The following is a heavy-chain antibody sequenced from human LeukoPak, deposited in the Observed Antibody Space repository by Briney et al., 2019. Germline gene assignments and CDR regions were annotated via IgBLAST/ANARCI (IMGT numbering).Heavy chain of an antibody. V-gene: IGHV3-33*01. CDR1: GFTFSSYG. CDR3: AGSSGGSYIPYYYYYGMDV. Sequence: PGGSLRLSCVASGFTFSSYGMHWVRQAPGKGLEWVAVIWYDGSNKYYADSVKGRFTISRDNSKNTLYLQMNSLRAEDTAVYYCAGSSGGSYIPYYYYYGMDVWGQGTTVTVSS. J-gene: IGHJ6*02. CDR2: IWYDGSNK. D-gene: IGHD1-26*01.